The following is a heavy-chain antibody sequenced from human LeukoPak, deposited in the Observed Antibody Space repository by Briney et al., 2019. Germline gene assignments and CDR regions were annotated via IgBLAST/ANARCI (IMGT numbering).Heavy chain of an antibody. CDR3: GKTTVGYSSGRYPGWPVDY. CDR2: IFGSGGSA. D-gene: IGHD2-15*01. Sequence: SGGSLRLSCVASGFTFNSYAMYWVRQAPGKGLEWISGIFGSGGSAHYADSVKGRFTISRDNFKNTVYLQLDSLRVEDTAVYYCGKTTVGYSSGRYPGWPVDYWGQGALVTVSS. V-gene: IGHV3-23*01. J-gene: IGHJ4*02. CDR1: GFTFNSYA.